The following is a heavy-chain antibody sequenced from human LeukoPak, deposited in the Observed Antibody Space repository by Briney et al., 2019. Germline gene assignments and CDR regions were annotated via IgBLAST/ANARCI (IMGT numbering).Heavy chain of an antibody. D-gene: IGHD3-10*01. CDR3: AKDLDYYGSGSDPVFDY. J-gene: IGHJ4*02. CDR2: ISGSGGST. V-gene: IGHV3-23*01. Sequence: PGGSLRLSCAASGFTFSSYAMSWVRQAPGKGLEWVSAISGSGGSTYYADSVKGRFTISRDNSKNTLYLQMNSLRAEDTVVYYCAKDLDYYGSGSDPVFDYWGQGTLVTVSS. CDR1: GFTFSSYA.